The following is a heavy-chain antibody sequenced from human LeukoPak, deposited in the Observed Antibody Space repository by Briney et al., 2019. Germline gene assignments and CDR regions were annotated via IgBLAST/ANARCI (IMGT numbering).Heavy chain of an antibody. CDR1: GFTFSNYG. CDR2: ISYDGSNK. Sequence: GGSLRLSCAASGFTFSNYGMHWVRQAPGKGLEWVLVISYDGSNKYYADSVKGRFTFSRDNSKNTLYLQMSSLRAEDTAVYYCAKEKGIYCSSIDCSPGMDVWGQGTTVTVSS. CDR3: AKEKGIYCSSIDCSPGMDV. V-gene: IGHV3-30*18. D-gene: IGHD2-2*01. J-gene: IGHJ6*02.